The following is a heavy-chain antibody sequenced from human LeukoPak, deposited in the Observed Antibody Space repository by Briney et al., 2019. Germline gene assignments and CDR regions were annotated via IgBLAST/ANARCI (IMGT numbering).Heavy chain of an antibody. J-gene: IGHJ4*02. Sequence: GGSLRLSCAAFGFTFDDYAMHWVRQAPGKGLEWVSGISWNSGSIGYADSVKGRFTISRDNAKNSLYLQMNSLGAEDMALYYCAKDSSGSYYGPGRFFDSWGKGTLVTVSS. D-gene: IGHD1-26*01. CDR3: AKDSSGSYYGPGRFFDS. CDR1: GFTFDDYA. V-gene: IGHV3-9*03. CDR2: ISWNSGSI.